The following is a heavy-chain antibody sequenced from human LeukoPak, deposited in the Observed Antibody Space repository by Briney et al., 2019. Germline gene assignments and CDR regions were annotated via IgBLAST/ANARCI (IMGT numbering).Heavy chain of an antibody. CDR2: IKSKTDGGTT. J-gene: IGHJ4*02. D-gene: IGHD3-10*01. CDR1: GFTFSNAW. CDR3: TTGIRITMVRGVIGPDY. V-gene: IGHV3-15*01. Sequence: GGSLRLSCAASGFTFSNAWMSWVRQAPGKGLEWVGRIKSKTDGGTTDYAAPVKGRFTISRDDSKNTLYLQMNSLKTEDTAVYYCTTGIRITMVRGVIGPDYWGQGTLVAVSS.